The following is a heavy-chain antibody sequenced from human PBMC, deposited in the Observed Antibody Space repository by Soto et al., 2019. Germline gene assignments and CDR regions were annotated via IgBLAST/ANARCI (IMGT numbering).Heavy chain of an antibody. J-gene: IGHJ4*02. Sequence: QVQLVESGGGVVQPGKSLRLSCAASGFTFSSYGMHWVRQAPGKGLEWVAVVWYDGSNKYYADSVKGRFTISRDNSKNTLHLQMNSLRAEDTAVYYCARELHDSSGAVDHWGQGTLVTVSS. D-gene: IGHD3-22*01. CDR1: GFTFSSYG. CDR2: VWYDGSNK. V-gene: IGHV3-33*01. CDR3: ARELHDSSGAVDH.